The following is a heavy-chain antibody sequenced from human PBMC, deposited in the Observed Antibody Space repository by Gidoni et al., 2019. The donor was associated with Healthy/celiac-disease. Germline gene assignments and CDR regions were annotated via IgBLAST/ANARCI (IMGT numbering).Heavy chain of an antibody. CDR1: GFTSSSYE. CDR3: ARDSAGDYYYGMDV. V-gene: IGHV3-48*03. Sequence: EVQLLESGGGLVQPGGSLRLSCATSGFTSSSYEMNGVRQAPGKGLEWVSYISSSGSTRYYADSVKGGFNISRDNAKNSLYLQMNSLRAEDTAVYYCARDSAGDYYYGMDVWGQGTTVTVSS. J-gene: IGHJ6*02. D-gene: IGHD6-19*01. CDR2: ISSSGSTR.